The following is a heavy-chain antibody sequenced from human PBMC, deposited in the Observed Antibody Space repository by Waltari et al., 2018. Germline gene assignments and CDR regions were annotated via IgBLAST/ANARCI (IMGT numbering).Heavy chain of an antibody. CDR2: ISYDGSNK. V-gene: IGHV3-30-3*01. D-gene: IGHD3-3*01. J-gene: IGHJ4*02. Sequence: QVQLVESGGGVVQPGRSLRLSCADPGFTFGSYAMHWVPPAPGKGLEWVAVISYDGSNKYYADSVKGRFTISRDNSKNTLYLQMNSLRAEDTAVYYCARVRRVRGYYEGFDYWGQGTLVTVSS. CDR1: GFTFGSYA. CDR3: ARVRRVRGYYEGFDY.